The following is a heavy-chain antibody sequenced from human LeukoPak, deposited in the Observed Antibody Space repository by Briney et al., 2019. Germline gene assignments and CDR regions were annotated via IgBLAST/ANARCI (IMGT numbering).Heavy chain of an antibody. CDR2: INPSGGST. CDR3: ARDFGYCSNTSCPPQNWFDP. J-gene: IGHJ5*02. CDR1: GYTFTSYY. D-gene: IGHD2-2*01. V-gene: IGHV1-46*01. Sequence: GASVKVSCKASGYTFTSYYIHWVRQAPGEGLEWMGIINPSGGSTSYAQKFQGRVTMTRDMSTSTVYMELSSLRSEDTAVYYCARDFGYCSNTSCPPQNWFDPWGQGTLVTVSS.